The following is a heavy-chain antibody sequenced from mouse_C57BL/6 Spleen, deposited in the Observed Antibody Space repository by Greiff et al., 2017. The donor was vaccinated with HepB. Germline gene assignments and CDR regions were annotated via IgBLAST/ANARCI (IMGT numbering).Heavy chain of an antibody. V-gene: IGHV5-4*01. Sequence: DVKLVESGGGLVKPGGSLKLSCAASGFTFSSYAMSWVRQTPEKRLEWVATISDGGSYTYYPDNVKGRFTISRDNAKNNLYLQMSHLKSEDTAMYYCARDGYDGYPFDYWGQGTTLTVSS. CDR1: GFTFSSYA. D-gene: IGHD2-3*01. J-gene: IGHJ2*01. CDR3: ARDGYDGYPFDY. CDR2: ISDGGSYT.